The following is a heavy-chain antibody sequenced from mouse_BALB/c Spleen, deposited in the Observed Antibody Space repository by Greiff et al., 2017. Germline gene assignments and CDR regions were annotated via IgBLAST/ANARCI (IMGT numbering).Heavy chain of an antibody. J-gene: IGHJ1*01. CDR1: GYAFSSYW. CDR3: ARGSDWYFDV. V-gene: IGHV1-80*01. Sequence: QVQLQQSGAELVRPGSSVKISCKASGYAFSSYWMNWVKQRPGQGLEWIGQIYPGDGDTNYNGKFKGKATLTADKSSSTAYMQLSSLTSEDSAVYFCARGSDWYFDVWGAGTTVTVSS. CDR2: IYPGDGDT.